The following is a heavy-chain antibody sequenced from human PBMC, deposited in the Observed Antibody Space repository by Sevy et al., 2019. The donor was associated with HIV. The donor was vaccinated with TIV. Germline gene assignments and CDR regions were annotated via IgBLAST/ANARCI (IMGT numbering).Heavy chain of an antibody. D-gene: IGHD5-12*01. J-gene: IGHJ6*04. CDR3: ARVQGLWVVSTNNYYNYGMDV. V-gene: IGHV4-39*01. Sequence: SETLSLTCSVSGGSISSNNYYWGWIRQPPGKGLEWIGSINYSGSTYYNPSLKSRVTISVDTSKNQFSLKLSSVIAADTAVCDCARVQGLWVVSTNNYYNYGMDVWGEGTTVSVSS. CDR1: GGSISSNNYY. CDR2: INYSGST.